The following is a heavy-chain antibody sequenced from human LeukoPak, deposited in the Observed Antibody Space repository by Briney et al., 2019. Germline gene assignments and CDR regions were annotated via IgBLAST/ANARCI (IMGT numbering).Heavy chain of an antibody. CDR3: ARRPYWYFDL. CDR1: GGSISSSSYY. J-gene: IGHJ2*01. Sequence: TSETLSLTCTVSGGSISSSSYYWGWIRQPPGKGLEWIGSIYYSGSTYYNPSLKSRVTISVDTSKNQFSLKLSSVTAADTAVYYCARRPYWYFDLWGRGTLVTVSS. V-gene: IGHV4-39*01. CDR2: IYYSGST.